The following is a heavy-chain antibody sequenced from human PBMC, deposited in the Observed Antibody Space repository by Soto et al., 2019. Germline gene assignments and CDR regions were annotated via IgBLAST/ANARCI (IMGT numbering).Heavy chain of an antibody. CDR3: AGGIADSSRNWFDP. V-gene: IGHV3-53*01. J-gene: IGHJ5*02. CDR1: GFTVSSNY. CDR2: IYSGGST. Sequence: GGSLRLSCAASGFTVSSNYMSWVRQAPGKGLEWVSVIYSGGSTYYADSVKGRFTISRDNSKNTLYLQMNSLRAEDTAVYYCAGGIADSSRNWFDPWGQGTLVTVSS. D-gene: IGHD6-13*01.